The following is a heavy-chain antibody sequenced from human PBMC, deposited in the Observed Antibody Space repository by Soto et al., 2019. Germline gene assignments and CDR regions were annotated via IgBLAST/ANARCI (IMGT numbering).Heavy chain of an antibody. Sequence: QVQLVQSGAEVTKPGASVKVSCKASGYTFTDYGITWVRQAPGQGLQWMGWINSYNGVTNNAHSFQGRVSMTTDTSTSTAYLELSSLRSDDTAVYYCARDRYNRGSFDYWGQGSLVTVSS. V-gene: IGHV1-18*01. CDR1: GYTFTDYG. CDR3: ARDRYNRGSFDY. CDR2: INSYNGVT. J-gene: IGHJ4*02. D-gene: IGHD1-1*01.